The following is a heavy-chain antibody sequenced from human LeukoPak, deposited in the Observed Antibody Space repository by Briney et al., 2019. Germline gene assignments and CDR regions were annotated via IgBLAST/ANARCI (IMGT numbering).Heavy chain of an antibody. V-gene: IGHV4-59*11. CDR3: ARGQWELPNIDC. CDR2: IYYSGST. Sequence: SEALSLTCTVSGGSISSHHWSWIRQPPGKGLEWIGYIYYSGSTNYNPSLKSRVTISVDTSKNQFSLKLSSVTAADTAVYYCARGQWELPNIDCWGQGTLVTVSS. D-gene: IGHD1-26*01. CDR1: GGSISSHH. J-gene: IGHJ4*02.